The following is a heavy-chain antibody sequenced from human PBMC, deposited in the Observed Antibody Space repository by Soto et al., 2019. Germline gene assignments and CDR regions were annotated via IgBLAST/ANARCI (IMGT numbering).Heavy chain of an antibody. V-gene: IGHV3-23*01. CDR2: LGGGGDT. CDR1: GFTFGTYT. J-gene: IGHJ4*02. Sequence: PGGSLRLSCAASGFTFGTYTMNWVRQAPGKGLEWVSALGGGGDTHYAESVKGRFTISRDYSKNILNLQMNSLRDKDTAVYYCARDPWAADYWGQGTLVTVSS. D-gene: IGHD3-16*01. CDR3: ARDPWAADY.